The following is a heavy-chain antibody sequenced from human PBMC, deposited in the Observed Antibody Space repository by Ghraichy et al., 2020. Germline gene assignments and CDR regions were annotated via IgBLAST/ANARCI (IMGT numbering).Heavy chain of an antibody. J-gene: IGHJ6*04. Sequence: GGSLRLSCAASGFTFSSYWMSWVRQAPGKGLEWVANIKQDGSEKYYVDSVKGRFTISRDNAKNSLYLQMNSLRAEDTAVYYCARLYYDFWSGYYWAPAGRLQYYYGMDVWGKGTTVTVSS. CDR3: ARLYYDFWSGYYWAPAGRLQYYYGMDV. CDR1: GFTFSSYW. D-gene: IGHD3-3*01. V-gene: IGHV3-7*03. CDR2: IKQDGSEK.